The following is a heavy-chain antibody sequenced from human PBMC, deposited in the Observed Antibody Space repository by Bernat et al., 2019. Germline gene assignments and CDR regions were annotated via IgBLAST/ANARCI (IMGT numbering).Heavy chain of an antibody. CDR1: GFIFSSYA. CDR3: EGDRSTGTMWGGGGIDY. CDR2: ILYNGHNE. Sequence: QVHLVESGGGVVQPGRSLRLSCAASGFIFSSYAMHWVRQAPGKGLEWVAVILYNGHNEDYADSVKGRFTISRDNSKNTVYLQMNNLREEDTAVYYCEGDRSTGTMWGGGGIDYWGRGTLVTVSS. V-gene: IGHV3-30*16. D-gene: IGHD4-17*01. J-gene: IGHJ4*02.